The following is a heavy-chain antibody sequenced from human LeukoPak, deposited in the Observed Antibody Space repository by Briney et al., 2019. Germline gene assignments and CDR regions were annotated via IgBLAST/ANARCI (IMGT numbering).Heavy chain of an antibody. V-gene: IGHV1-2*02. D-gene: IGHD3-10*01. J-gene: IGHJ4*02. CDR1: GYSFIDYY. CDR2: INPKTGGT. Sequence: ASVKVFCKSSGYSFIDYYIHWGRQAPGERLEWMGWINPKTGGTNYVRNFEGRVTVTSDTSTTTVYMELSSLTSDDTAVYYCARRGSYYDYWGQGTLVTVSS. CDR3: ARRGSYYDY.